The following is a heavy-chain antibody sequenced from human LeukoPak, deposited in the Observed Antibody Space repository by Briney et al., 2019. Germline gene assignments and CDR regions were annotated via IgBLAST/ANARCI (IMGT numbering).Heavy chain of an antibody. D-gene: IGHD3-16*02. CDR3: ARVSMITFGGVIATFDY. CDR2: ISAYNGNT. J-gene: IGHJ4*02. Sequence: ASVKVSCKPSGYTFTSYGISWVRQAPGQGLEWMGWISAYNGNTNYAQKLQGRVTMTTDTSTSTAYMELRSLRSDDTAVYYCARVSMITFGGVIATFDYWGQGTLVTVSS. CDR1: GYTFTSYG. V-gene: IGHV1-18*01.